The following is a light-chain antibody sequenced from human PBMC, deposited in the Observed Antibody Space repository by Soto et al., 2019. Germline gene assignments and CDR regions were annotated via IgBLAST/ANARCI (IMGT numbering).Light chain of an antibody. V-gene: IGLV2-8*01. CDR3: SSSAGSRVV. CDR2: EVS. CDR1: SSDIGGYNY. Sequence: QSALTQPPSASGSPGQSVTISCTGTSSDIGGYNYVSWYQQHPGKAPKLMIYEVSKRPSGVPDLFSGSKSGNTASLTVSGLQAEDAADYDCSSSAGSRVVFGGGTMLTGL. J-gene: IGLJ2*01.